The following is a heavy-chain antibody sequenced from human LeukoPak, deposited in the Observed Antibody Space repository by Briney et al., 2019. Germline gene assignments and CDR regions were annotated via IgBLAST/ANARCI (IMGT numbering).Heavy chain of an antibody. J-gene: IGHJ4*02. V-gene: IGHV4-34*01. CDR1: GGSFSGYY. D-gene: IGHD4-17*01. CDR3: ARGYGLHFDY. Sequence: SETLSLTCAVYGGSFSGYYWSWIRQPPGKGLEWIGEINHSGNTNYNPSLMSRVSLSVDTSKNQFSLKLTSVTAADTAVYYCARGYGLHFDYWGQGTLVTVSS. CDR2: INHSGNT.